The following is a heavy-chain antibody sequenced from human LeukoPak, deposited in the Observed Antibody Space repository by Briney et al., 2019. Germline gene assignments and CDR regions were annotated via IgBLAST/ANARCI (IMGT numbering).Heavy chain of an antibody. CDR1: GFTFSTFA. J-gene: IGHJ5*02. D-gene: IGHD5-24*01. CDR2: ISGRGSGT. CDR3: AKGKGDNNLDYFDP. Sequence: PGGSLRLSCAASGFTFSTFAMTWLRQRPGKGLEWVSSISGRGSGTYYAGSVKGRFSISRDDSKDTLYLQMYSLTAGDTAVYYCAKGKGDNNLDYFDPWGQGTRVTVST. V-gene: IGHV3-23*01.